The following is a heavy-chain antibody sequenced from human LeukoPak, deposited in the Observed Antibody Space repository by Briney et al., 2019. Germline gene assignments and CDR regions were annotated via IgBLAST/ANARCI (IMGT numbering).Heavy chain of an antibody. V-gene: IGHV1-8*01. Sequence: EASVKVSCKASGYTFTSYDINWVRQATGQGLEWMGWMNPNSGNTGYAQKFQGRVTMTRNTSISTAYMELSSLRSEDTAMYYCARAYCSSTSCWSYYYYYGMDVWGQGTTVTVSS. J-gene: IGHJ6*02. CDR1: GYTFTSYD. CDR2: MNPNSGNT. CDR3: ARAYCSSTSCWSYYYYYGMDV. D-gene: IGHD2-2*01.